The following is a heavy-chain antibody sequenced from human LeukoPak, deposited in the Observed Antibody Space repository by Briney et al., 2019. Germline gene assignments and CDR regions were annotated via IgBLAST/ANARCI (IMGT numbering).Heavy chain of an antibody. D-gene: IGHD5-24*01. J-gene: IGHJ4*02. CDR3: ARGEWLQIDY. CDR2: ISYDGSNK. Sequence: PGGSLRLSYAASGFTFSSYAMHWVRQAPGRGLEWVAVISYDGSNKYYADSVKGRFTISRDNSKNTLYLQMNSLRAEDTAVYYCARGEWLQIDYWGQGTLVTVSS. V-gene: IGHV3-30*04. CDR1: GFTFSSYA.